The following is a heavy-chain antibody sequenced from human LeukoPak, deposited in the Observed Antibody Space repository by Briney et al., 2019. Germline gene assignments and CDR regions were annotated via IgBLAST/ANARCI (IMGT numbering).Heavy chain of an antibody. D-gene: IGHD6-13*01. CDR3: ARAGGRSWYAPADY. Sequence: SETLSLTCTVSGGSITIYYWNWIRQPPGKGLEWIGYIYYSGSTYYNPSLKSRVTISVDTSKNQFYLKLSSVTAADTAVYYCARAGGRSWYAPADYWGQGTLVTVSS. CDR2: IYYSGST. J-gene: IGHJ4*02. CDR1: GGSITIYY. V-gene: IGHV4-59*12.